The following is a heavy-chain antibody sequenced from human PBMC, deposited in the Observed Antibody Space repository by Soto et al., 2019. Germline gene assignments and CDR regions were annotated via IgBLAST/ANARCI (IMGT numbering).Heavy chain of an antibody. CDR2: IYYSGST. V-gene: IGHV4-59*01. D-gene: IGHD3-3*01. CDR3: ARLGVLEWLLDY. CDR1: GGSISSYY. Sequence: SETLSLTCTVSGGSISSYYWSWIRQPPGKGLEWIGYIYYSGSTNYNPSLKSRVTISVDTSKNQFSLKLSSVTAADTAVYYCARLGVLEWLLDYWGQGTLVTVS. J-gene: IGHJ4*02.